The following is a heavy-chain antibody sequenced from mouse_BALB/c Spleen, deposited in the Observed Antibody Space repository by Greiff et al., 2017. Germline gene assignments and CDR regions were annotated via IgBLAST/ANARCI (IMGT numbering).Heavy chain of an antibody. J-gene: IGHJ2*01. V-gene: IGHV5-17*02. Sequence: EVKLVESGGGLVQPGGSRKLSCAASGFTFSSFGMHWVRQAPEKGLEWVAYISSGSSTIYYADTVKGRFTISRDNPKNTLFLQMTSLRSEDTAMYYCARWNYGSLDYWGQGTTLTVSS. D-gene: IGHD1-1*01. CDR3: ARWNYGSLDY. CDR2: ISSGSSTI. CDR1: GFTFSSFG.